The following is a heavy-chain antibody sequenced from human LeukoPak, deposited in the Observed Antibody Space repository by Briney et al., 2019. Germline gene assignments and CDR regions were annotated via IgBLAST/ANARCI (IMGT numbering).Heavy chain of an antibody. J-gene: IGHJ4*02. D-gene: IGHD1-1*01. Sequence: QAGGSLRLSCAASGFTFSSYGMHWVRQAPGKGLEWVAVIWYDGSNKYYADSVKGRSTVSRDNSKNTLYLQMNSLRAEDTAVYYCARDFGTVGLDYWGQGTLVTVSS. CDR2: IWYDGSNK. CDR1: GFTFSSYG. V-gene: IGHV3-33*01. CDR3: ARDFGTVGLDY.